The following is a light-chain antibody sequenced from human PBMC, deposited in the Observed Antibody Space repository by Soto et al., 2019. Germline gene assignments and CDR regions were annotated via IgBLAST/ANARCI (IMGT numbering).Light chain of an antibody. CDR3: CLSTSSTAI. J-gene: IGLJ2*01. Sequence: QSVLTQPASVSGSPGQAITVSCTGTSTAVGGYSLVSWYHQNPGKAPKLVIYEGSKRPSGASNRPRGFKSGNTASLRISGLQAEDEGDYYCCLSTSSTAIFGGGTK. CDR1: STAVGGYSL. CDR2: EGS. V-gene: IGLV2-23*01.